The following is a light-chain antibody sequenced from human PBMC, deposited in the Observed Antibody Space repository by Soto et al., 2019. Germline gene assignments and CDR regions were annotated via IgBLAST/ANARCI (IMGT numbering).Light chain of an antibody. Sequence: QAVVTQPASVSGSPGQSITISCTGTSSDVGTYNLVSWYQQHPGKAPKLMIYEVSKRPSGVSNRFSGSKSGNTASLTISGLQAEDEADYYCCSYAGSRTLYVFGTGTKVTVL. V-gene: IGLV2-23*02. CDR1: SSDVGTYNL. CDR2: EVS. CDR3: CSYAGSRTLYV. J-gene: IGLJ1*01.